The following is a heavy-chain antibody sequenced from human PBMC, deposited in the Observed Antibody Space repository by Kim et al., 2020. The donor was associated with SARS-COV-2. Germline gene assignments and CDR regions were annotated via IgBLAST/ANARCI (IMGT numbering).Heavy chain of an antibody. V-gene: IGHV4-31*02. CDR2: YYSGST. D-gene: IGHD1-20*01. Sequence: YYSGSTYYNPSLKSRVTISVDTSKNQFSLKLSSVTAADTAVYYCARDINPWGQGTLVTVSS. CDR3: ARDINP. J-gene: IGHJ5*02.